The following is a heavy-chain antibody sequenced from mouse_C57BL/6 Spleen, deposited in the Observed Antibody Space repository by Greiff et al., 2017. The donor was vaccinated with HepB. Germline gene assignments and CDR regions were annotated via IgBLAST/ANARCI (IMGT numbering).Heavy chain of an antibody. CDR1: GYTFTSYW. V-gene: IGHV1-50*01. CDR2: IDPSDSYT. J-gene: IGHJ2*01. CDR3: AGGRQLIDY. D-gene: IGHD6-1*01. Sequence: QVQLQQPGAELVKPGASVKLSCKASGYTFTSYWMQWVKQRPGQGLEWIGEIDPSDSYTNYNQKFKGKATLTVDTYSSTAYMQLSSLTSEDSAVYYCAGGRQLIDYWGQGTTLTVSS.